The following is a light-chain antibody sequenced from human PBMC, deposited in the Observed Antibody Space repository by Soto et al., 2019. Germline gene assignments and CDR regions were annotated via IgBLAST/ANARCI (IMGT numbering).Light chain of an antibody. Sequence: QSALTQPASVSGSLGQSITISCIGTSDNIGSYNLVSWYQHKPGKAPKIIFFEGSKRPSGVSNRFSGSRSGNTASLTISSLQAEDEADYYCCSFAGTGTQYVFGTGTKLTVL. CDR3: CSFAGTGTQYV. J-gene: IGLJ1*01. V-gene: IGLV2-23*01. CDR1: SDNIGSYNL. CDR2: EGS.